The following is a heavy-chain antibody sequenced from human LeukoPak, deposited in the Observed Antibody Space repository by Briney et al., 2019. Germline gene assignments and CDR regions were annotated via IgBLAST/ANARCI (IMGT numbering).Heavy chain of an antibody. Sequence: SETLSLTCAVYGGSFSGYYWSWIRQPPGKGLEWIGEINHSGSTNYNPSLKSRVTISVDTSKNQFSLKLSSVTAADTAVYYCASVQQLWYFDYWGQGTLVTVSS. CDR2: INHSGST. CDR1: GGSFSGYY. J-gene: IGHJ4*02. CDR3: ASVQQLWYFDY. D-gene: IGHD6-13*01. V-gene: IGHV4-34*01.